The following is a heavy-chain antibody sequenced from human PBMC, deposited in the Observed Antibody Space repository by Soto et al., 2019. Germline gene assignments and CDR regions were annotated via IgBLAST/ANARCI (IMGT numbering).Heavy chain of an antibody. J-gene: IGHJ4*02. V-gene: IGHV3-23*01. CDR2: ISGSGGST. CDR1: GFTFSSYA. CDR3: AKDPMVRGVIITNYFDY. Sequence: GGSLRLSCAASGFTFSSYAMSWVRQAPGKGLEWVSAISGSGGSTYYADSVKGRFTTSRDNSKNTLYLQMNSLRAEDTAVYYCAKDPMVRGVIITNYFDYWGQGTLVTVSS. D-gene: IGHD3-10*01.